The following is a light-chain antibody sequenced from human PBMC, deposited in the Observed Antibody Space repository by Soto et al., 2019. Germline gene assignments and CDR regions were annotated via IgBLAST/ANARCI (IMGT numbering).Light chain of an antibody. J-gene: IGKJ1*01. CDR2: GAS. CDR3: QQYGSLLRR. CDR1: QSVSSSY. Sequence: TQSPGALSVYPGERATLSCRGSQSVSSSYLAWYQQKPGLAPRLLIYGASSRATGIPDRFSGSGSGTDFTLTISCLEAEDFTGYCSQQYGSLLRRFGHRTKV. V-gene: IGKV3-20*01.